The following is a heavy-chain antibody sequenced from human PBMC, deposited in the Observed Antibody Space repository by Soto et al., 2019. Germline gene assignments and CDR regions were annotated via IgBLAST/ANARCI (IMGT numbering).Heavy chain of an antibody. CDR2: ISGNAIST. J-gene: IGHJ4*02. CDR3: AKVVGLYYFDF. Sequence: ESGGGLVQPGGSLRLSCAASGFTFSSYAMNWVRQTPGKGLEWVSAISGNAISTYYPDSVKGRFTISRDNSQNTLYLQMNSLRAEDTALYYCAKVVGLYYFDFWGQGTLVTVSS. V-gene: IGHV3-23*01. CDR1: GFTFSSYA. D-gene: IGHD2-15*01.